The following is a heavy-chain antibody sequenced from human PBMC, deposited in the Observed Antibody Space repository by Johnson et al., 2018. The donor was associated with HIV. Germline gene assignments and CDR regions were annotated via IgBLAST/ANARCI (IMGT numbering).Heavy chain of an antibody. CDR2: ISYDGSNK. CDR1: GFTFSTYA. J-gene: IGHJ3*02. D-gene: IGHD3-9*01. CDR3: ARDPDWSAFDI. Sequence: QVQLVESGGGVVQPGRSLRLSCAASGFTFSTYAMHWVRQAPGKGLEWVAVISYDGSNKYYADSVKGRFTISRDNSKNTLYLQMDSLRVDDTAVYYCARDPDWSAFDIWGQGTVVTVSS. V-gene: IGHV3-30*04.